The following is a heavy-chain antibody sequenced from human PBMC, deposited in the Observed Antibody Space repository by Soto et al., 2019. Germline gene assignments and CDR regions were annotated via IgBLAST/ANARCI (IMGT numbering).Heavy chain of an antibody. CDR2: IVVGSGNA. J-gene: IGHJ6*02. CDR3: AADWSQYSGSYLYYYYGMDV. Sequence: SVKVSCKASGFTFTSSAVQWVRQARGQRLEWIGWIVVGSGNANYAQKFQERVTITRDMSTSTAYMELSSLRSEDTAVYYCAADWSQYSGSYLYYYYGMDVWGQGTTVTVSS. CDR1: GFTFTSSA. V-gene: IGHV1-58*01. D-gene: IGHD1-26*01.